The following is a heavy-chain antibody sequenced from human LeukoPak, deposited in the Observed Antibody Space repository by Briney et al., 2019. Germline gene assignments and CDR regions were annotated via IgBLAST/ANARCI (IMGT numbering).Heavy chain of an antibody. CDR1: GGSISSYY. V-gene: IGHV4-59*01. Sequence: SETLSLTCTVSGGSISSYYWTWIRQPPGKGLEWIGYIYFSGSTNYNPSLKSRVTISVDTSKNQFSLNLTSVTAADTAVYYCARGGKGSPLGLRFDYWGQGSLVTVSS. CDR2: IYFSGST. J-gene: IGHJ4*02. CDR3: ARGGKGSPLGLRFDY. D-gene: IGHD2-21*01.